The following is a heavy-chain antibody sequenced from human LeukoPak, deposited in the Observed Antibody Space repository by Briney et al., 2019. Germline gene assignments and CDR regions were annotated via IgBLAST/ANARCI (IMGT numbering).Heavy chain of an antibody. Sequence: SQTLSLTCTVSGGSISSGGYYWSWIRQPPGKGLEWIGYIYHSGSTYYNPSLKSRVTISVDRSKNQFSLKLSSVTAADTAVYYCARHKRSYYDRAFDIWGQGTMVTVSS. D-gene: IGHD3-22*01. V-gene: IGHV4-30-2*01. J-gene: IGHJ3*02. CDR1: GGSISSGGYY. CDR3: ARHKRSYYDRAFDI. CDR2: IYHSGST.